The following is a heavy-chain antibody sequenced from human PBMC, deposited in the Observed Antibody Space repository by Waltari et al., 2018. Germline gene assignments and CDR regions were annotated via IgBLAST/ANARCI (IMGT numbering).Heavy chain of an antibody. CDR2: INPKSGGT. Sequence: QVQLVQSGAEVKKPGASVKVSCKASGYPFTGYYMHWVRQAPGQGLEWMGWINPKSGGTNYAQKFQGRVTMTRETSISTAYMELSRLRSDDTAVYYCARDSSGYYCFDYWGQGTLVTVSS. V-gene: IGHV1-2*02. CDR3: ARDSSGYYCFDY. J-gene: IGHJ4*02. CDR1: GYPFTGYY. D-gene: IGHD3-22*01.